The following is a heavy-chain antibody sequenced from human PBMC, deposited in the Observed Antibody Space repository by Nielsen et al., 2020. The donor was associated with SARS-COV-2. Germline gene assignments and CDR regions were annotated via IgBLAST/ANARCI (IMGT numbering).Heavy chain of an antibody. D-gene: IGHD3-10*01. CDR1: GYTFTTYW. J-gene: IGHJ6*02. V-gene: IGHV5-51*01. CDR2: IYPDDSDT. Sequence: GESLKISCETSGYTFTTYWIGWVRQMPGKGLEWVGVIYPDDSDTRYSPSFQGQVTISADKSISTIYLQWRSLKASDSAMYYCAKEGRDDSGTERRGMDVWGRGTTVTVSS. CDR3: AKEGRDDSGTERRGMDV.